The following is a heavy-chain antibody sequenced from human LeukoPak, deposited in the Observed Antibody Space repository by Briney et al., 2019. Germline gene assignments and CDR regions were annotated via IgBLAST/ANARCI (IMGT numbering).Heavy chain of an antibody. V-gene: IGHV3-7*01. CDR3: ARGTSTGAFDI. CDR2: IKQDGSEK. Sequence: GGSLRLSCAASGFTFSSYWMSWVRRAPGKGLEWVANIKQDGSEKYYVDSVKGRFTISRDNAKNSLYLQMNSLRAEDTAVYYCARGTSTGAFDIWGQGTMVTVSS. CDR1: GFTFSSYW. J-gene: IGHJ3*02.